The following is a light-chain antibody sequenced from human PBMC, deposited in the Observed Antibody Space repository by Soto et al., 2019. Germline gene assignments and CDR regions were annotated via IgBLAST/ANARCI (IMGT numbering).Light chain of an antibody. Sequence: EIVLTQSPATLSLSPGERATLSCRASQSVGSDLAWYQQKPGQAPRLLIYGASSRAAGIPDRFSGRGSGTDFTLIISRLEPEDVAVYYCQQYGSARRTFGGGTKVDIK. CDR2: GAS. J-gene: IGKJ4*01. CDR1: QSVGSD. V-gene: IGKV3-20*01. CDR3: QQYGSARRT.